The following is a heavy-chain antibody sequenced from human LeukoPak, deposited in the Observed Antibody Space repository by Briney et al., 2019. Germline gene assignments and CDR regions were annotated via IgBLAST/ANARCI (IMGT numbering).Heavy chain of an antibody. V-gene: IGHV3-30-3*01. CDR1: GFTFSSYA. D-gene: IGHD5-18*01. Sequence: GGSLRLSCAASGFTFSSYATHWVRQAPGKGLEWVAVISYDGSNKYYADSVKGRFTTSRDNSKNTLYLQMDSLRAEDTAVYYCADGGIQLWLGLGYWGQGTLVTVSS. CDR2: ISYDGSNK. CDR3: ADGGIQLWLGLGY. J-gene: IGHJ4*02.